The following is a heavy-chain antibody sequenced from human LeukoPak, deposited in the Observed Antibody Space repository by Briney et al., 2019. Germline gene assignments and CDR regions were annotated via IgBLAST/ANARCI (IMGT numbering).Heavy chain of an antibody. CDR1: GFTFSDYY. CDR3: AKDHGVDFWSGEGDYFDY. J-gene: IGHJ4*02. D-gene: IGHD3-3*01. CDR2: ISSSSSYT. Sequence: GGSLRLSCAASGFTFSDYYMSWIRQAPGKGLEWVSYISSSSSYTNYADSVKGRFTISRDNAKNSLYLQMNSLRAEDTAVYYCAKDHGVDFWSGEGDYFDYWGQGTLVTVSS. V-gene: IGHV3-11*06.